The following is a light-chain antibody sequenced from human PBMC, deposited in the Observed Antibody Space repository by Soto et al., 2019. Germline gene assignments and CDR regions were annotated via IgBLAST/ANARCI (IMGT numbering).Light chain of an antibody. CDR3: CSYTSSSPYV. CDR1: SSDLGGYNF. V-gene: IGLV2-14*01. Sequence: QSALTQPASVSGSPGQSITISCTGTSSDLGGYNFVSWYQHHPSKAPKLMIYQVSNRPSGVSNRFSGSKSGNTASLTISGLQAEDEADYYCCSYTSSSPYVFGTGTKLTVL. CDR2: QVS. J-gene: IGLJ1*01.